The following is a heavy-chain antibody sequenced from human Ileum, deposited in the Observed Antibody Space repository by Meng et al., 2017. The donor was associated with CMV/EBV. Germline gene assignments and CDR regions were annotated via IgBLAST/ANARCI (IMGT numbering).Heavy chain of an antibody. V-gene: IGHV1-8*01. CDR2: IPIHNNNT. D-gene: IGHD1-14*01. J-gene: IGHJ4*02. CDR3: ASYSPGRGFDQ. Sequence: SCQASGTPVRTCDSNWARLATRHGLGWMGWIPIHNNNTGYAQKFQGGVSLTRDTSISTAYMELSSLRSDDTAVYYCASYSPGRGFDQWGQGTLVTVSS. CDR1: GTPVRTCD.